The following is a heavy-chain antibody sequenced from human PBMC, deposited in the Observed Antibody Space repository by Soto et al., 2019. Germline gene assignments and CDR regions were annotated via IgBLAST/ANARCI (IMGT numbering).Heavy chain of an antibody. CDR1: GGSISSYY. Sequence: SETLSLNCTISGGSISSYYWSWIRQPAGKGLEWIGRIYTSGSTNYNPSLKSRVTISVDTSKNQFSLKMSSVTAADTAVYYCARDVGPIVLEPAAHNGLDPWGQGTLVTVS. J-gene: IGHJ5*02. CDR3: ARDVGPIVLEPAAHNGLDP. V-gene: IGHV4-4*07. CDR2: IYTSGST. D-gene: IGHD2-2*01.